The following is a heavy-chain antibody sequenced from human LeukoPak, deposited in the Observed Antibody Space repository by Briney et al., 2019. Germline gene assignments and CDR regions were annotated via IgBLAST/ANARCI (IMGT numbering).Heavy chain of an antibody. CDR1: GYTFTHYG. V-gene: IGHV1-18*01. CDR2: ISAYNGNA. D-gene: IGHD2-15*01. J-gene: IGHJ5*02. CDR3: ARGGVVVVVASIRGNWFDP. Sequence: GASVKVSCKASGYTFTHYGINWVRRAPGQGLEWMGWISAYNGNANYAPKLQGRVTMTIDTSTSTAYMELRSLRSDDTAVYYCARGGVVVVVASIRGNWFDPWGQGTLVTVSS.